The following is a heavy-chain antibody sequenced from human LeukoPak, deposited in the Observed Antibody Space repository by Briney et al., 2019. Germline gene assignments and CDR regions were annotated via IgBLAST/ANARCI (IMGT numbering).Heavy chain of an antibody. CDR2: LYRDGGTT. Sequence: GGPLRLSCAASGSTVSRSFMNWVRQAPGKGLEWLAILYRDGGTTYYADSVKGRFTISRDSSKNTLYLQMNSLRAEDTAVYYCAKIIAVAGTGEDNVFDIWGQGTMVTVSS. CDR3: AKIIAVAGTGEDNVFDI. J-gene: IGHJ3*02. CDR1: GSTVSRSF. V-gene: IGHV3-53*01. D-gene: IGHD6-13*01.